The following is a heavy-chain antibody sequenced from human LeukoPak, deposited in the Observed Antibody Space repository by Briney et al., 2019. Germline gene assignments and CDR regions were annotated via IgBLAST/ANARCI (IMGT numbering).Heavy chain of an antibody. D-gene: IGHD4-17*01. CDR1: GGSISSYY. CDR2: IYYSGST. J-gene: IGHJ4*02. V-gene: IGHV4-59*01. Sequence: PSETLSLTCTVSGGSISSYYWSWIRQTPGKGLEWIGNIYYSGSTNYNPSLKSRVTLSVDTSKNQFSLRLSSVTAADTAVYYCARDQYGDYDFDYWGQGTLVTVSS. CDR3: ARDQYGDYDFDY.